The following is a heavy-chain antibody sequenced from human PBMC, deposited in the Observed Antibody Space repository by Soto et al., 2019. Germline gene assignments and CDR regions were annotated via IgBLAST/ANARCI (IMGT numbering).Heavy chain of an antibody. D-gene: IGHD3-3*01. V-gene: IGHV3-7*01. CDR1: GFTFSSYW. J-gene: IGHJ4*02. CDR2: IKQDGSEK. Sequence: GGSLRLSCAASGFTFSSYWMSWVRQAPGKGLEWVANIKQDGSEKYYVDSVKGRFTISRDNAKNSLYLQMNSLRAEDTAVYYCARGSGVYDFWSGRPFDYWGQGTLVTVSS. CDR3: ARGSGVYDFWSGRPFDY.